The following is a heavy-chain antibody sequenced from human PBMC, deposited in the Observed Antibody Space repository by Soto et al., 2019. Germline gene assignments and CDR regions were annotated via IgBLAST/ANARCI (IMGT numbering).Heavy chain of an antibody. CDR3: ARDNGLAGSFDP. CDR2: ISYTSSTI. CDR1: GFTFSTYS. Sequence: EVQLVESGGGLAQPGGSLRLSCAASGFTFSTYSMNWVRQAPGKGLEWVSYISYTSSTIYYADSVKGRFTISRDNAKNSLFLQMHSLRGEDTAVYYCARDNGLAGSFDPWGQGTLVTVSS. V-gene: IGHV3-48*01. D-gene: IGHD2-21*01. J-gene: IGHJ5*02.